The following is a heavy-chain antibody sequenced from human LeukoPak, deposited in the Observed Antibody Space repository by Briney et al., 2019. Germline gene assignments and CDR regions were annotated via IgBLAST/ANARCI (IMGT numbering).Heavy chain of an antibody. V-gene: IGHV4-4*08. Sequence: SETLSLTCTVSGGHIDSFFWNWIRQPPGKGLEWIGYIDNSGSTKYSPSLKSRITMSRDTSKKQFSLKLTSVTAADTAVYYCAKLPSSSSWYVDYWGQGTLVTVSS. CDR2: IDNSGST. J-gene: IGHJ4*02. CDR3: AKLPSSSSWYVDY. CDR1: GGHIDSFF. D-gene: IGHD6-13*01.